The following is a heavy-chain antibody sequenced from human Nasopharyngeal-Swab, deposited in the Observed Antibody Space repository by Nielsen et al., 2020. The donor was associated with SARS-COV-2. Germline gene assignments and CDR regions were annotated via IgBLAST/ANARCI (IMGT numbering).Heavy chain of an antibody. Sequence: WIRQSPGKGLEWIGYLYYGGKIFYNPSLKSRVSISVDTSKNQFSLELNSVTAADTAVYYCARLTCRSTNCLGANWFDPWGQGTLVTVSS. D-gene: IGHD2-2*01. J-gene: IGHJ5*02. CDR2: LYYGGKI. CDR3: ARLTCRSTNCLGANWFDP. V-gene: IGHV4-31*02.